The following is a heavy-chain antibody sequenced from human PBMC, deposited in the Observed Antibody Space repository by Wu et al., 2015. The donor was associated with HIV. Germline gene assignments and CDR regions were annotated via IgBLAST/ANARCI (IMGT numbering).Heavy chain of an antibody. Sequence: QVQLVQSGAEVKKPGSSVKVSCKASGGTFRNHVISWVRQAPGQGLEWMGGIIPIFGTANYAQKLQGRVTMTTDTSTSTAYMELRSLRSDDTAVYYCARDGRVVAVEVWELDYYYYGMDVVGPRDHGHRLL. V-gene: IGHV1-69*05. J-gene: IGHJ6*02. CDR2: IIPIFGTA. CDR3: ARDGRVVAVEVWELDYYYYGMDV. D-gene: IGHD1-26*01. CDR1: GGTFRNHV.